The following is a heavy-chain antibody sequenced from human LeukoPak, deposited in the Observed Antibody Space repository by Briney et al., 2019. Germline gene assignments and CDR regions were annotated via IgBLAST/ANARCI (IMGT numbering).Heavy chain of an antibody. CDR2: INHSGST. V-gene: IGHV4-34*01. CDR3: ASPGGDEYYYGSGSHPRDY. J-gene: IGHJ4*02. CDR1: GGSFSGYY. Sequence: SETLSLTCAVYGGSFSGYYWTWIRQPPGKGLEWIGEINHSGSTKYNPSLKSRATISVDTSKNQFSLKLSSVTAADTAMYYCASPGGDEYYYGSGSHPRDYWGQGTLVTVSS. D-gene: IGHD3-10*01.